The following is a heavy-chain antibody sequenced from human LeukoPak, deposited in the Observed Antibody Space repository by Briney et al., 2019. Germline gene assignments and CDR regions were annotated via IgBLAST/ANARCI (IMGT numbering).Heavy chain of an antibody. Sequence: SVKVSCKASGGTFSSYAISWVRQAPGQGLEWMGGIIPIFGTANYAQKFQGRVTITADESTSTAYMELSSLRSEDTAVYYCATYYYDSSGYHSVPLIFDYWGQGTLVTVSS. J-gene: IGHJ4*02. CDR3: ATYYYDSSGYHSVPLIFDY. CDR1: GGTFSSYA. CDR2: IIPIFGTA. D-gene: IGHD3-22*01. V-gene: IGHV1-69*13.